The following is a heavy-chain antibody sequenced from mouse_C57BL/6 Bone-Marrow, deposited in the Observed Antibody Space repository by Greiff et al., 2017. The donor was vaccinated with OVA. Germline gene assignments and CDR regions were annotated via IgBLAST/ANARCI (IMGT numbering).Heavy chain of an antibody. CDR2: IRPGGGYT. CDR3: ARHPYYYDSSYHFDY. V-gene: IGHV5-6*01. J-gene: IGHJ2*01. D-gene: IGHD1-1*01. Sequence: EVKLMESGGDLVKPGGSLKLSCAASGFTFSSYGMSWVRQTPDKRLEWVATIRPGGGYTYYPDSLKGRFTFSRDTSTNTLYLQMSSLRSEDTAMYDCARHPYYYDSSYHFDYWGQGTTLTVSS. CDR1: GFTFSSYG.